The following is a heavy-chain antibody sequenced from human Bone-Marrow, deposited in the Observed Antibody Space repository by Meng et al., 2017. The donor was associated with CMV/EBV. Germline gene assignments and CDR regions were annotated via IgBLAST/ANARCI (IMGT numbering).Heavy chain of an antibody. Sequence: ASVKVSCKASGYTFTGYYMHWVRQAPGQGLEWMGWINPNSGDTNYAQNFQGRVTMTRDTSISTAYMELSRLRSDDTAVYYCARVGNWNYEGYYYYGMDVWGQGTTVTVSS. V-gene: IGHV1-2*02. CDR3: ARVGNWNYEGYYYYGMDV. D-gene: IGHD1-7*01. J-gene: IGHJ6*02. CDR1: GYTFTGYY. CDR2: INPNSGDT.